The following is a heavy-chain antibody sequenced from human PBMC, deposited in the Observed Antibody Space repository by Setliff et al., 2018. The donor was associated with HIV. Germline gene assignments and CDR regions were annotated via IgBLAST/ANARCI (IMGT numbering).Heavy chain of an antibody. CDR2: MYTDGST. Sequence: SETLSLTCTVSGGSITSGNYFWSWIRQPAGKGLEWIGHMYTDGSTNYNPSFKSRVTISADTSKNQFSLKLSSVTAADTAVYYCARDSRWLQFPYFDSWGQGTPVTVS. V-gene: IGHV4-61*09. J-gene: IGHJ4*01. D-gene: IGHD5-12*01. CDR1: GGSITSGNYF. CDR3: ARDSRWLQFPYFDS.